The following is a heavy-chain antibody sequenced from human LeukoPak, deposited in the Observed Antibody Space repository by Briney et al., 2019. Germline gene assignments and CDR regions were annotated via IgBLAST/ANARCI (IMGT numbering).Heavy chain of an antibody. CDR1: GFTVNNNY. D-gene: IGHD2-15*01. CDR3: ARDSERLVVVAAPKNY. V-gene: IGHV3-53*01. J-gene: IGHJ4*02. CDR2: IDSDGNT. Sequence: PGGSLRLSCAASGFTVNNNYMTWVRQAPGKGLDWVSVIDSDGNTYYADSVMGRFSISRDNSKNMVFLQMNSLRAEDTAVYYCARDSERLVVVAAPKNYWGQGTLVTASS.